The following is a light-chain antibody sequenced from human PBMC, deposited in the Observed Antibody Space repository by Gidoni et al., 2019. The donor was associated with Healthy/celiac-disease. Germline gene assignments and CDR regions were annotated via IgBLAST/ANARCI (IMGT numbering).Light chain of an antibody. J-gene: IGLJ2*01. V-gene: IGLV2-23*01. CDR3: CSYAGRSTKV. CDR1: SSDVGRYNL. Sequence: QSALTKPASVSGSPGQSLTIACTGTSSDVGRYNLVSWYQQPPGKAPKLLIYESSKRPSGVSTRFSGSKSGNTASLTISGLQAEDEAAYYCCSYAGRSTKVFGGGTKLTVL. CDR2: ESS.